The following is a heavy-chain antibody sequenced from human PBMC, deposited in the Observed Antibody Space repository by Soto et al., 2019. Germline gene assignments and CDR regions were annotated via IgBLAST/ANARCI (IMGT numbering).Heavy chain of an antibody. CDR2: IWHAGRP. V-gene: IGHV4-4*02. J-gene: IGHJ4*02. CDR1: GDSLTNNHW. Sequence: QLQLRESGPGLVQPSGTLSLTCDVSGDSLTNNHWWSWVRQAPGKGLEWIGEIWHAGRPNYNTAHKCRVAISIDKSKNQFSLKLSSVTAADTAVYYCVRDSRTGCSSINCYMHWGQGTLVTVSS. CDR3: VRDSRTGCSSINCYMH. D-gene: IGHD2-15*01.